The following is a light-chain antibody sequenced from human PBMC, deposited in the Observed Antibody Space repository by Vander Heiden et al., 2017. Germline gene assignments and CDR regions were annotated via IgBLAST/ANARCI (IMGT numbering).Light chain of an antibody. CDR1: SSNIGAGYD. Sequence: QSVLTPPPPASGAPGQRVTISCTGSSSNIGAGYDVHWYQQLPGTAPKLLIYGNSNRPSGVPDRFSGSKSGTSASLAITGLQAEDEADYYCQSYDSSLRGVFGGGTKLTVL. CDR2: GNS. CDR3: QSYDSSLRGV. V-gene: IGLV1-40*01. J-gene: IGLJ2*01.